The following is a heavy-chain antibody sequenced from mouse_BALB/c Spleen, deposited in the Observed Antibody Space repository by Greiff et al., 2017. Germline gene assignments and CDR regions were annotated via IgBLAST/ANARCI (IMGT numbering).Heavy chain of an antibody. D-gene: IGHD2-10*02. Sequence: EVKVVESGGGLVQPGGSRKLSCAASGFTFSSFGMHWVRQAPEKGLEWVAYISSGSSTIYYADTVKGRFTISRDNPKNTLFLQMTSLRSEDTAMYYCARVQPPSMVTFAYWGQGTLVTVSA. CDR1: GFTFSSFG. J-gene: IGHJ3*01. V-gene: IGHV5-17*02. CDR3: ARVQPPSMVTFAY. CDR2: ISSGSSTI.